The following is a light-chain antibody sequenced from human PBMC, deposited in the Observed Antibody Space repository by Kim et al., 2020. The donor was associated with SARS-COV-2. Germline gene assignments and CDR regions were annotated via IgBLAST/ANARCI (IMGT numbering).Light chain of an antibody. CDR1: QSISSY. V-gene: IGKV1-39*01. J-gene: IGKJ5*01. CDR2: AAS. CDR3: QQSYSTPPET. Sequence: SVGDRVTITCRASQSISSYLNWYQQKPGKAPKLLIYAASSLQSGVPSRFSGSGSGTDFTLTISSLQPEDFATYYCQQSYSTPPETFGQGTRLEIK.